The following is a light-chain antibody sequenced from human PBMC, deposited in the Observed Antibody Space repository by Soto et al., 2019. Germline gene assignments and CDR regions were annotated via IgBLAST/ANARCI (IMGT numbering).Light chain of an antibody. J-gene: IGLJ3*02. CDR1: SSNIGGNP. V-gene: IGLV1-44*01. CDR3: AAWHDSLNGPV. CDR2: NNN. Sequence: QSVLTQLPSASGTPGQRVTISCSGSSSNIGGNPVNWYQQLPGTAPKLLIYNNNQRPSGVPDRFSGSKSGTSASLAISGLQSEDEADYYCAAWHDSLNGPVFGGGTKVTVL.